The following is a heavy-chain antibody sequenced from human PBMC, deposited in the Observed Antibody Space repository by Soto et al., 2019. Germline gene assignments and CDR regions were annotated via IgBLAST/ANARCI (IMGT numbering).Heavy chain of an antibody. CDR2: IIPIFGTA. V-gene: IGHV1-69*01. CDR3: ARSYYDYVWGSYRQQKRDDYYGMDV. J-gene: IGHJ6*02. CDR1: GGTFSSYA. Sequence: QVQLVQSGAEVTKPGSSVKVSCKASGGTFSSYAISWVRQAPGQGLEWMGGIIPIFGTANYAQKFQGRVPITADEPTSTAYMELSSLRCEDTGVYYCARSYYDYVWGSYRQQKRDDYYGMDVWGQGTTVTVSS. D-gene: IGHD3-16*02.